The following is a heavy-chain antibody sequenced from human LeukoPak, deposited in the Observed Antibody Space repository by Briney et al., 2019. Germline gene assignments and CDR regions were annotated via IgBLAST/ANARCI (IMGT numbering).Heavy chain of an antibody. CDR2: INPNNGGT. V-gene: IGHV1-2*02. D-gene: IGHD1-26*01. J-gene: IGHJ5*02. Sequence: ASVKVSCKASGYTFTDYYMHWVRQAPGQGLEWMGSINPNNGGTNSAQRFQGRVTMTRDTSIATAYMDLSSLRSDDTAVYYCGRAGSGSYRWFDPWGQGTLVTVSS. CDR3: GRAGSGSYRWFDP. CDR1: GYTFTDYY.